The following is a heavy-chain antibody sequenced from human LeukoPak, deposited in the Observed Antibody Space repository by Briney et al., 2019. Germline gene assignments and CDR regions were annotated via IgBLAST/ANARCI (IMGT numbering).Heavy chain of an antibody. D-gene: IGHD6-19*01. CDR2: IIPIFGTA. V-gene: IGHV1-69*05. J-gene: IGHJ4*02. Sequence: GASVKVSCKASGYTFTSYDISWVRQAPGQGLEWMGRIIPIFGTANYAQKFQGRVTITTDESTSTAYMELSSLRSEDTAVYYCARDKDSGLAGNFDYWGQGTLVTVSS. CDR3: ARDKDSGLAGNFDY. CDR1: GYTFTSYD.